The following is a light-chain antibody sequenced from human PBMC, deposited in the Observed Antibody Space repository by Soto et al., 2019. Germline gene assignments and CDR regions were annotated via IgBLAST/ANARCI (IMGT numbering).Light chain of an antibody. CDR1: QSLRHSIGYNY. J-gene: IGKJ3*01. CDR2: LGS. Sequence: DIVMTQSPLSLPVTPGEPASISCRSSQSLRHSIGYNYLDWYLQKPGQSPQLLISLGSNRASGVPDRFSGSGSGTNFTLKISRVEAEDVGLYYCMQALQTPITLGPGTKVDIK. CDR3: MQALQTPIT. V-gene: IGKV2-28*01.